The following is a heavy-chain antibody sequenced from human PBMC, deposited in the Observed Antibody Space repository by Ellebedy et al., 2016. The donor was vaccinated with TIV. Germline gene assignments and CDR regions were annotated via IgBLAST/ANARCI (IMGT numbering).Heavy chain of an antibody. D-gene: IGHD3-10*01. Sequence: GESLKISXAASGFTFTSFAMSWVRQAPGRGLEWVSGISDSFSTYYADSVRGRFTISRDNSKNTLHLQMNSLRAEDTAVYYCAKGEALVWFGEHYYFDYWGLGTRVTVSS. V-gene: IGHV3-23*01. CDR2: ISDSFST. J-gene: IGHJ4*02. CDR1: GFTFTSFA. CDR3: AKGEALVWFGEHYYFDY.